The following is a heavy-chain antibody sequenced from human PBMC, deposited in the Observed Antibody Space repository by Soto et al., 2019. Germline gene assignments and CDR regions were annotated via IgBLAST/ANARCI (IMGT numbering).Heavy chain of an antibody. V-gene: IGHV3-30-3*01. CDR3: ARERVEYGDYQFYGMDV. Sequence: QVQLVESGGGVVQPGRTLRLSCAASGFSFSSYAMHWVRQAPGKGLEWVAVIAYDGTKKYYEDSVKGRFTISRDNSNTLYLQMNSLRGEDTAGYYCARERVEYGDYQFYGMDVWGQGTTVTVSS. CDR2: IAYDGTKK. CDR1: GFSFSSYA. J-gene: IGHJ6*02. D-gene: IGHD2-15*01.